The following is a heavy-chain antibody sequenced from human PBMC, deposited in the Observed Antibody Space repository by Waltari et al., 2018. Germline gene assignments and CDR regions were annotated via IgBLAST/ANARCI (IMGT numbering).Heavy chain of an antibody. Sequence: EVQLLQSGGGLVQPGGSLRLSCAASGFSVSDSYIHWVRQAPGKGLEWVSSIYVDGNAYYAASVTCRFTITRDSSRNSHFFQLNSLRSEDTAVYYCARSTDYNMRNLFNVWGQGSLVTVSS. D-gene: IGHD4-4*01. CDR3: ARSTDYNMRNLFNV. CDR2: IYVDGNA. CDR1: GFSVSDSY. J-gene: IGHJ5*02. V-gene: IGHV3-66*02.